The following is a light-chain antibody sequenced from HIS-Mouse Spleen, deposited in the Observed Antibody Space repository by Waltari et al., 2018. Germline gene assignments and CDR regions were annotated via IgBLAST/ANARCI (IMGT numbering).Light chain of an antibody. J-gene: IGLJ3*02. CDR2: AGS. CDR3: SSYTSSSTLV. V-gene: IGLV2-14*01. Sequence: QSALTQPASVSGSPGQSITISCTGTSSDVGGYNYVPWYQQHPGKAPKLMIYAGSNRPSGVSNRFSGSKSGNTASLTISGLQAEDEADYYCSSYTSSSTLVFGGGTKLTVL. CDR1: SSDVGGYNY.